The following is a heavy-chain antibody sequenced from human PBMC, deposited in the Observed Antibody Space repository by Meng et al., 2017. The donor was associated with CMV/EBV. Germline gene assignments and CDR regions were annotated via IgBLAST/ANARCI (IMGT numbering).Heavy chain of an antibody. CDR1: GYTFTSYG. J-gene: IGHJ4*02. Sequence: ASVTVSCKASGYTFTSYGISWVRQAPGQGLEWMGWISAYNGNTNYAQKLQGRVTMTTDTSTSTAYMELRSLRSDDTAVYYCARDVRQLRVLEWGEDFDYWGQGTLVTVSS. CDR2: ISAYNGNT. CDR3: ARDVRQLRVLEWGEDFDY. D-gene: IGHD3-3*01. V-gene: IGHV1-18*01.